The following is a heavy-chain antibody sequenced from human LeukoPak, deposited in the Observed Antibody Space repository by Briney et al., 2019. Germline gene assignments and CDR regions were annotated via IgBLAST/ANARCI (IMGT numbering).Heavy chain of an antibody. CDR2: ISGSGGKT. J-gene: IGHJ4*02. Sequence: GGSLRLSCAASGFPFNIYAMNWVRQAPGKGLEWVSGISGSGGKTYYADSVKCRFTISRDNSKNTLYLQMDSLRAEDTAVYFCARLDAYNWDFDYWGQGTLVTVSS. V-gene: IGHV3-23*01. D-gene: IGHD3-16*01. CDR1: GFPFNIYA. CDR3: ARLDAYNWDFDY.